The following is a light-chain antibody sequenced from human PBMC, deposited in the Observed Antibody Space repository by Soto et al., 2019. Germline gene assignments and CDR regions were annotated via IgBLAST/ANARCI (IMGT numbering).Light chain of an antibody. V-gene: IGKV3-20*01. J-gene: IGKJ1*01. Sequence: EIVLTHSPGTLSLSPGERATLSCSASQSVSSSYLAWYQQKPGQAPRLLIYGASSRATGIPDRFSGSGSGTDFTLTISRLEPEDFAVYYCQQYGSSPPAFGQGTKVDIK. CDR2: GAS. CDR3: QQYGSSPPA. CDR1: QSVSSSY.